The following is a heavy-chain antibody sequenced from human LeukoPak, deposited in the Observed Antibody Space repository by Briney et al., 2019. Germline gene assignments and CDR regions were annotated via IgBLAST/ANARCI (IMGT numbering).Heavy chain of an antibody. J-gene: IGHJ3*02. CDR1: GYTFTSYG. V-gene: IGHV1-18*01. Sequence: ASVKVSCKASGYTFTSYGISWVRQAPGQGLEWMGWISAYNGNTNYAQKLQGRVTMTTDTSTSTAYMELRSLRSDDTAVYYCARFGYDYVWGSYWAGPDAFDIWGQGTMVTVSS. D-gene: IGHD3-16*01. CDR3: ARFGYDYVWGSYWAGPDAFDI. CDR2: ISAYNGNT.